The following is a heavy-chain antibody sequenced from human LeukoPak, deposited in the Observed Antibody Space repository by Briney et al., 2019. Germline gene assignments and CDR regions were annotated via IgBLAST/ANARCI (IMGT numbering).Heavy chain of an antibody. J-gene: IGHJ4*02. V-gene: IGHV5-51*01. CDR2: IYPGGSET. Sequence: GESLKISCKGLGYSFSSYWNAWVRQRPGKGLEWMGIIYPGGSETRYDPSFQGQVTVSADSSTSTAYLQWSSLRASDTAMYYCARASRDGYNQNFDHWGQGTLVTVSS. CDR3: ARASRDGYNQNFDH. D-gene: IGHD5-24*01. CDR1: GYSFSSYW.